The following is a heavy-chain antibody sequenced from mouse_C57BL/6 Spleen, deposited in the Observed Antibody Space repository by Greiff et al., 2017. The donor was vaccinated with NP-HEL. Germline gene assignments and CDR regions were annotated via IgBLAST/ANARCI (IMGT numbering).Heavy chain of an antibody. V-gene: IGHV1-81*01. Sequence: QVQLQQSGAELARPGASVKLSCKASGYTFTSYGISWVKQRTGQGLEWIGEIYPRSGNTYYNEKFKGKATLTADKSSSTAYMELRSLTSEDSAVYFCARRVITTVVSAMDYWGQGTSVTVSS. D-gene: IGHD1-1*01. CDR1: GYTFTSYG. CDR3: ARRVITTVVSAMDY. CDR2: IYPRSGNT. J-gene: IGHJ4*01.